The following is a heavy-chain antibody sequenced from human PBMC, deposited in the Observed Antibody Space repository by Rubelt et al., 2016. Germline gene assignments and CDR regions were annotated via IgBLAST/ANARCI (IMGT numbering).Heavy chain of an antibody. Sequence: SRGTLVQPGGSLRLSCAASGFTFGSYGMSWVRQAPGKGLEWVSAISSSGARTKYADSVKGRFTISRDNSKNTVYLQMNSLRVEDTAVYYCAKEVFGEQGTFDVWGQGTMVTVSS. V-gene: IGHV3-23*01. J-gene: IGHJ3*01. D-gene: IGHD3-16*01. CDR2: ISSSGART. CDR1: GFTFGSYG. CDR3: AKEVFGEQGTFDV.